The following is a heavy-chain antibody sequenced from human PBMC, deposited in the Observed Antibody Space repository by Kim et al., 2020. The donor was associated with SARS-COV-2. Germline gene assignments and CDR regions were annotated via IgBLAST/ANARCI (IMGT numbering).Heavy chain of an antibody. V-gene: IGHV3-48*02. CDR3: ARAQGGGNSYYYYGMDV. CDR1: GFSFSSYS. D-gene: IGHD2-21*02. CDR2: ISGSGTTT. J-gene: IGHJ6*02. Sequence: GGSLRLSCAASGFSFSSYSMNWVRQAPGRGLEWISYISGSGTTTYYEDSVKGRFTVSRDNADKSLSLQMDSLRDEDTAVYYCARAQGGGNSYYYYGMDVWGQGTTVTVSS.